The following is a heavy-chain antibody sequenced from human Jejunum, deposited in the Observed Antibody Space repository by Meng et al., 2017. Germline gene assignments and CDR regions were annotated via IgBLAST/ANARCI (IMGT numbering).Heavy chain of an antibody. CDR1: GGSLRTGAYY. Sequence: VERQESGPGLVKPSQALFLTCTVSGGSLRTGAYYWSWIRQHPGKGLEWIGYIYYTGSTFYNPSLKSRVSISLETSKNQFSLKVTSVTAADTAFYYCARLGITETIGGFDPWGQGILVTVSS. D-gene: IGHD1-7*01. CDR2: IYYTGST. CDR3: ARLGITETIGGFDP. J-gene: IGHJ5*02. V-gene: IGHV4-31*03.